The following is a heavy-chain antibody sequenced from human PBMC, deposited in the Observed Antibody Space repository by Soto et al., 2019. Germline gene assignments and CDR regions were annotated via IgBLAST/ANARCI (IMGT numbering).Heavy chain of an antibody. CDR1: GDSISSSKW. Sequence: QVQLEESGPGLVTPSDTLSLTCAVSGDSISSSKWWSWVRQPPGKGLEWIGEIFHSGSTNYKPSLRGRIAISVDKSKNQFSLRLTSVTAADTAVYYGARRSRVPYYSGFIAGPIDDWGQGTLVTVSS. V-gene: IGHV4-4*02. J-gene: IGHJ4*02. CDR2: IFHSGST. CDR3: ARRSRVPYYSGFIAGPIDD. D-gene: IGHD2-21*01.